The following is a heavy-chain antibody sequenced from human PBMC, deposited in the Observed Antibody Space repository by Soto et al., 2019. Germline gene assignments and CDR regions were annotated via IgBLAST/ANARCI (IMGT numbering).Heavy chain of an antibody. CDR1: GGTFSSNA. J-gene: IGHJ6*02. D-gene: IGHD3-10*01. CDR3: ARDRDYYGSEDYYYGMDV. CDR2: IIPIFGTA. V-gene: IGHV1-69*13. Sequence: ASVKVSCKASGGTFSSNAISWVRQAPGQGLEWMGGIIPIFGTANYAQKFQGRVTITADESTSTAYMEPSSLRSEDTAVYYCARDRDYYGSEDYYYGMDVWGQGTTVTVSS.